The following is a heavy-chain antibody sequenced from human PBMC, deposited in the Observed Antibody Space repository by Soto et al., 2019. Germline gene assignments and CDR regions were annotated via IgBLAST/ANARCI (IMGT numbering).Heavy chain of an antibody. D-gene: IGHD2-15*01. CDR2: IGTAGDT. CDR3: ARGQEVGAHFFDS. Sequence: GGSLRLSCEASGFTFSGFDMHWVRQPTGKGLEWVSTIGTAGDTYYTVSVKGRFTISRDNAKNSLSLQMNSLRAGDTAVYFCARGQEVGAHFFDSWGQGTQVTVSS. CDR1: GFTFSGFD. V-gene: IGHV3-13*01. J-gene: IGHJ4*02.